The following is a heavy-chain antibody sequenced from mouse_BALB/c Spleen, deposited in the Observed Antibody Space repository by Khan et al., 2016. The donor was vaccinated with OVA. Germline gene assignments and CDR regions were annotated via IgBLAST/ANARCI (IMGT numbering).Heavy chain of an antibody. J-gene: IGHJ2*01. CDR3: ARHGNYVSFDY. CDR2: ISNGGGST. V-gene: IGHV5-12-2*01. D-gene: IGHD2-1*01. Sequence: EVELVESGGGLVQPGGSLKLSCAASGFTFSSYIMSWVRQTPENRLEWVAYISNGGGSTYYLDTVKGRFTISRTNAKNTLYLQMSSLKSEYTAMYYCARHGNYVSFDYWGQGTTHTVSS. CDR1: GFTFSSYI.